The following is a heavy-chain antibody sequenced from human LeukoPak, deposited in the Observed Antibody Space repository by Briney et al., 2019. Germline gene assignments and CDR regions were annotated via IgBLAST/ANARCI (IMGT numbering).Heavy chain of an antibody. V-gene: IGHV3-30*04. CDR2: ISYDGSNK. CDR3: ARNGIYQLHWVWFDP. CDR1: GFTFSSYA. Sequence: GGSLRLSCAASGFTFSSYAMHWVRQAPGKGLVWVAVISYDGSNKYYADSVKGRFTISRDNSKNTLYLQMNRLRAEDTAVYYCARNGIYQLHWVWFDPWGQGTLVTVSS. J-gene: IGHJ5*02. D-gene: IGHD2-2*01.